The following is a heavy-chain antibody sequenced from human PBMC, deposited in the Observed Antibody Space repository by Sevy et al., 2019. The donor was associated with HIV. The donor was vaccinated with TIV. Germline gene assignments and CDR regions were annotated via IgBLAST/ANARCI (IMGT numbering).Heavy chain of an antibody. D-gene: IGHD3-16*01. Sequence: GGSLRLSCAASGFTFNSYAMSWVRQAPGKGLEWVSAISGSGGSTYYADSVKGRFTISRDNSKNTLYLQMNSLRAEDTAVYYCAKDGFKPSVGDENYYYYMDVWGKGTTVTVSS. CDR1: GFTFNSYA. CDR2: ISGSGGST. CDR3: AKDGFKPSVGDENYYYYMDV. J-gene: IGHJ6*03. V-gene: IGHV3-23*01.